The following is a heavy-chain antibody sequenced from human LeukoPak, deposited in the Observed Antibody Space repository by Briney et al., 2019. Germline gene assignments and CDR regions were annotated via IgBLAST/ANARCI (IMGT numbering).Heavy chain of an antibody. D-gene: IGHD5-18*01. V-gene: IGHV3-9*01. CDR1: GFTFDDYA. CDR2: ISWNSGSI. CDR3: AKAFSRGYSYGSSFDY. J-gene: IGHJ4*02. Sequence: GRSLRLSCAASGFTFDDYAMHWVRQAPGKGLEWVSGISWNSGSIGYADSVKGRFTISGDNAKNSLYLQMDSLRAEDTALFYCAKAFSRGYSYGSSFDYWGQGTLVTVSS.